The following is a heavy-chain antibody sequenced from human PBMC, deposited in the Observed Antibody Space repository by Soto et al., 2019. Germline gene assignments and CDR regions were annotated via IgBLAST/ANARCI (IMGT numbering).Heavy chain of an antibody. J-gene: IGHJ3*02. D-gene: IGHD5-12*01. V-gene: IGHV4-39*01. CDR1: GGSISSSSYY. CDR3: ARLPEYSGYDSRPFDAFDI. CDR2: IYYSGST. Sequence: ETLSLTCTVSGGSISSSSYYWGWIRQPPGKGLEWIGSIYYSGSTYYNPSLKSRVTISVDTSKNQFSLKLSSVTAADTAVYYCARLPEYSGYDSRPFDAFDIWGQGTMVTVSS.